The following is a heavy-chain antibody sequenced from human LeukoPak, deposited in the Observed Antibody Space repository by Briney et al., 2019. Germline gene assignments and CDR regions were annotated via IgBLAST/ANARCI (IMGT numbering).Heavy chain of an antibody. CDR3: ASPKWFGEFDAFDI. CDR2: IRYDGSNK. CDR1: GFTFSSYG. D-gene: IGHD3-10*01. Sequence: GGSLRLSCAASGFTFSSYGMHWVHQAPGKGLEWVAFIRYDGSNKYYADSVKGRFTISRDNSKNTLYLQMNSLRAEDTAVYYCASPKWFGEFDAFDIWGQGTMVTVSS. J-gene: IGHJ3*02. V-gene: IGHV3-30*02.